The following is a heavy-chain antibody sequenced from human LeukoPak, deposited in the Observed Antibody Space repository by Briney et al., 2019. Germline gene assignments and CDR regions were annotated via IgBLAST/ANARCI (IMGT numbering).Heavy chain of an antibody. CDR2: IGTASDT. CDR3: ARGPPRGKYYYMDV. Sequence: GGSLRLSCAASGFTFSSFDMHWVRQPTGQGLEWVSTIGTASDTYYPGSVEGRFTLSRDNAKNFLYLQMNSLTAGDTAVYYCARGPPRGKYYYMDVWGKGTTVTVSS. CDR1: GFTFSSFD. J-gene: IGHJ6*03. V-gene: IGHV3-13*01. D-gene: IGHD1-1*01.